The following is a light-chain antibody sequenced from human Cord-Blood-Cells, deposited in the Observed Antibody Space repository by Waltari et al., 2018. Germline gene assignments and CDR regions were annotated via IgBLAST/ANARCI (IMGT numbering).Light chain of an antibody. V-gene: IGKV3-15*01. Sequence: EIVMTQSPATLSLTPGDRATLSCRASQSVSSNLAWSQQKPGQAPRLLIYGASTRATGIPSRFSGSGSGTEVTLTISSLQSEDFAVYYCQQYNNWPYTFGQGTKLEIK. CDR3: QQYNNWPYT. CDR1: QSVSSN. J-gene: IGKJ2*01. CDR2: GAS.